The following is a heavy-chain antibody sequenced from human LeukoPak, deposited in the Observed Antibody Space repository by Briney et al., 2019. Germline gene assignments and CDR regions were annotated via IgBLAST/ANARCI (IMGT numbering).Heavy chain of an antibody. CDR3: ARLAWAAAGTGYFQH. CDR2: IYYSGST. Sequence: LETLSLTCAVYGGSFSSYYWSWIRQPPGKGLEWIGYIYYSGSTNYNPSLKSRVTISVDTSKNQFSLKLSSVTAADTAVYYCARLAWAAAGTGYFQHWGQGTLVTVSS. V-gene: IGHV4-59*08. D-gene: IGHD6-13*01. CDR1: GGSFSSYY. J-gene: IGHJ1*01.